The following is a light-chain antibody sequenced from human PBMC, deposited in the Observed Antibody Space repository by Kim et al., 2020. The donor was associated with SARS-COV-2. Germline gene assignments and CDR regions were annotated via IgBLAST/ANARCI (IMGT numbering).Light chain of an antibody. CDR1: VLAKKY. Sequence: SYELTQPSSVSVSPGQTARITCSGDVLAKKYARWFQQKPGQAPVLVIYKDSERPSGIPDRFSGSSSGTTVTLTISGAQVEDEADYYCYSAADNNLLFGAGTQLTVL. V-gene: IGLV3-27*01. J-gene: IGLJ2*01. CDR3: YSAADNNLL. CDR2: KDS.